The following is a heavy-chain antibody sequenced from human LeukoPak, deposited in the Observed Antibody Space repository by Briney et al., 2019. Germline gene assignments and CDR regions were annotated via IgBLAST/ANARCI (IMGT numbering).Heavy chain of an antibody. CDR3: ARDKGRNIVVVPADQYQNYYYYMDV. Sequence: SVKVSCKASGGTFSSYAISWVRQAPGQGLEWMGGIIPIFGTANYAQKFQGRVTITADESTSTAYMELSSLRSEDTAVYYCARDKGRNIVVVPADQYQNYYYYMDVWGKGTTVTISS. D-gene: IGHD2-2*01. CDR1: GGTFSSYA. J-gene: IGHJ6*03. CDR2: IIPIFGTA. V-gene: IGHV1-69*13.